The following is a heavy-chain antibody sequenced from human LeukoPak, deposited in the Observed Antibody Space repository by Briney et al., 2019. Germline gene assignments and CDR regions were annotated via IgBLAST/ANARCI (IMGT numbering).Heavy chain of an antibody. V-gene: IGHV4-34*01. CDR2: INHSGST. CDR1: GGSFSGYY. Sequence: PSETLSLTCAVYGGSFSGYYWSWIRQPPGKGLEWIGEINHSGSTNYNPSLKSRVTISVDTSKNQFSLKLSSVTAADTAVYYCARGLRYYYGSGSYYNARNYYYYYMDVWGKGTTVTVSS. J-gene: IGHJ6*03. D-gene: IGHD3-10*01. CDR3: ARGLRYYYGSGSYYNARNYYYYYMDV.